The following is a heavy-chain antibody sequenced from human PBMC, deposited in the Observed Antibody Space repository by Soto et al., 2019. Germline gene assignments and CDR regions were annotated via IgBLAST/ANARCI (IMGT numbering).Heavy chain of an antibody. CDR3: ARDGVGAVTGVLGY. Sequence: QVQLVRSGAEVKKPGSSVKVSCKSSGGTFNTYATSWVRQAPGQGLEWMGGIIPIFGTANYAQKFQGRVTITADDSTSTAYMELSSLTSEDTAVYYCARDGVGAVTGVLGYWGQGTLVTVSS. CDR1: GGTFNTYA. CDR2: IIPIFGTA. D-gene: IGHD6-19*01. V-gene: IGHV1-69*01. J-gene: IGHJ4*02.